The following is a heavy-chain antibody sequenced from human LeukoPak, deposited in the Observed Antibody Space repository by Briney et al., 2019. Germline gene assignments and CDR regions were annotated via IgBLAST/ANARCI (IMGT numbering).Heavy chain of an antibody. CDR2: INPHSGGT. CDR1: GYTFTDYY. J-gene: IGHJ3*01. Sequence: GASVKVSCKASGYTFTDYYIHWVRQAPGQAPECVGWINPHSGGTNYAQKFRGRVTMTRDTSLSEAYMELSGLTLDDTAVFYCARVYRQYDGFDVWGQGTLVIFSS. CDR3: ARVYRQYDGFDV. D-gene: IGHD1-26*01. V-gene: IGHV1-2*02.